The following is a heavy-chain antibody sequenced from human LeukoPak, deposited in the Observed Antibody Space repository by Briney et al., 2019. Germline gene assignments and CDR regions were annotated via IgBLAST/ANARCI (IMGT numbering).Heavy chain of an antibody. J-gene: IGHJ5*02. CDR3: AREGDWFDP. CDR1: GGSISSYY. CDR2: IYYSGSI. V-gene: IGHV4-59*01. Sequence: PSETLCLTCTVSGGSISSYYWSWIRQPPGKGLEWIGYIYYSGSINYNPSLKSRVTISVDTSKNQFSLKLSSVTAADTAVYYCAREGDWFDPWGQGTLVTVSS.